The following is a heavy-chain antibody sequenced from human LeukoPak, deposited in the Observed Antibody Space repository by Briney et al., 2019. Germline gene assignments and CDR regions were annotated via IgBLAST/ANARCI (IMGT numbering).Heavy chain of an antibody. V-gene: IGHV4-39*07. CDR2: ISYSGAT. CDR3: ARDGFYYHYYMDV. Sequence: SETLSLTCTLSGGTVTSSTYFWGWIRQPPGKGLEWIGSISYSGATYYNPSLKSRASMSVHTSKNQFSLKLSSVTAPDTAVYYCARDGFYYHYYMDVWGEGTTVTVSS. CDR1: GGTVTSSTYF. D-gene: IGHD1-14*01. J-gene: IGHJ6*03.